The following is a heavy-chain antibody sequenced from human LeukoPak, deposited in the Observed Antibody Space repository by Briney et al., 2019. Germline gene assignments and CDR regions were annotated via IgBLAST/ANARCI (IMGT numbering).Heavy chain of an antibody. CDR2: IIPIFGTA. Sequence: ASVKVSCKASGGTFSSYAISWVRQAPGQGLEWMGGIIPIFGTANYAQKFQGRVTITADESTSTAYMELSSLRSEDTAVYYCATDSSSWYRSAFDIWGQGTMVTVSS. D-gene: IGHD6-13*01. CDR1: GGTFSSYA. CDR3: ATDSSSWYRSAFDI. J-gene: IGHJ3*02. V-gene: IGHV1-69*13.